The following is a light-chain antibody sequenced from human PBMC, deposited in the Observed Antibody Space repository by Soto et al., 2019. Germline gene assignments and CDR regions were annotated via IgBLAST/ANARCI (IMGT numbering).Light chain of an antibody. J-gene: IGKJ1*01. Sequence: EIVLTQSPGTLSLSPGERATLSCRASQSVSSSRLAWYRQKPGQAPRLLIYDASNRATGIPARFSGSGSGTEFTLTISSLQSEDFAVYYCQQYNNWPPQTFGQGTKVDIK. CDR1: QSVSSS. CDR2: DAS. V-gene: IGKV3D-15*01. CDR3: QQYNNWPPQT.